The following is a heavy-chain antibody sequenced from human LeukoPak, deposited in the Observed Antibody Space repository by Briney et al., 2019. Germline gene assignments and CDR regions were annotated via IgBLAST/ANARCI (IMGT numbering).Heavy chain of an antibody. CDR3: ARSHMIVVIPGAFDI. J-gene: IGHJ3*02. D-gene: IGHD3-22*01. CDR1: GYSISSGYY. Sequence: SETLSLTCAVSGYSISSGYYWGWIRQPPGKGLEWIGSIYHSGSTYYNPSLKSRVTISVDTPKNQFSLKLSSVTAADTAVYYCARSHMIVVIPGAFDIWGQGTMVTVSS. CDR2: IYHSGST. V-gene: IGHV4-38-2*01.